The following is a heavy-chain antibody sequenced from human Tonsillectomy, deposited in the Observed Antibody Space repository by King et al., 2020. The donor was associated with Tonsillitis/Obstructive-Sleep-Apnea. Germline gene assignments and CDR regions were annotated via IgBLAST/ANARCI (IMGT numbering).Heavy chain of an antibody. CDR3: VRSSVTTYGPGDY. CDR1: GGSISSGGYY. D-gene: IGHD4-17*01. J-gene: IGHJ4*02. CDR2: IYYSGST. V-gene: IGHV4-31*03. Sequence: QLQESGPGLVKPSQTLSLTCTVSGGSISSGGYYWSWIRQHPGKGLEWNGYIYYSGSTYYNPSLKSRVTISVDTSKNQFSLKLSSVTAADTAVYYCVRSSVTTYGPGDYWGQGTMVTVSS.